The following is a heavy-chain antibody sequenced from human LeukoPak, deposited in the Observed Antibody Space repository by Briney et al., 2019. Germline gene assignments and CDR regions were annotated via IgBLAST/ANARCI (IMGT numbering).Heavy chain of an antibody. V-gene: IGHV3-66*01. CDR3: ARRERLGYSYGRGTLDI. Sequence: PGGSLRLSCAASGFTFNRYWMSWVRQAPGKGLEWVSFIDSTGSTYYADSVKGRFTISRDNSRNTLYLQMNSLRVEDTAVYYCARRERLGYSYGRGTLDIWGQGTMVTVSS. J-gene: IGHJ3*02. CDR1: GFTFNRYW. CDR2: IDSTGST. D-gene: IGHD5-18*01.